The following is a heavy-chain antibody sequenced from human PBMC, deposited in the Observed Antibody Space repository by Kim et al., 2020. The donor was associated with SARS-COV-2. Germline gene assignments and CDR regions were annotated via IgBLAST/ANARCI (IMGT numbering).Heavy chain of an antibody. J-gene: IGHJ4*02. CDR2: ISDSGNTI. CDR1: GFTFSSYA. D-gene: IGHD2-21*02. CDR3: ARGRLLKDF. Sequence: GGSLRLSCAASGFTFSSYAMNWVRQAPGKGLEWVSYISDSGNTIYYADSVKGRFTISRDNAQNSLYLQMNSLRAEDTAVYYCARGRLLKDFWGQGTLVTVSS. V-gene: IGHV3-48*03.